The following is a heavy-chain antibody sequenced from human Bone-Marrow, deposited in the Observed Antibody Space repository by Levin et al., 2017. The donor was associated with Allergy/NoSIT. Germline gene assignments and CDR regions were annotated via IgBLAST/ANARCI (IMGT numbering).Heavy chain of an antibody. CDR3: ARGEIVVVTAIPTPTHYYFDY. J-gene: IGHJ4*02. D-gene: IGHD2-21*02. CDR2: INHSGST. Sequence: SETLSLTCAVYGGSFSGYYWSWIRQPPGKGLEWIGEINHSGSTNYNPSLKSRVTISVDTSKNQFSLKLSSVTAADTAVYYCARGEIVVVTAIPTPTHYYFDYWGQGTLVTVSS. CDR1: GGSFSGYY. V-gene: IGHV4-34*01.